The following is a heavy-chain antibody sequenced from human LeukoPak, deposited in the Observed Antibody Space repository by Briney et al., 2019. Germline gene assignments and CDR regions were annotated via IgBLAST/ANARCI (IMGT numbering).Heavy chain of an antibody. J-gene: IGHJ4*02. Sequence: GGSLILSCAASGFTFSTYWMTWVRQAPGKGLEWVANIRQDGSEKYYVDSVEGRFTISRDNAKKSLFLQMNSLRAEDTAVYYCARGSKYSSSWYLDYWGQGTLVAVSS. CDR3: ARGSKYSSSWYLDY. D-gene: IGHD6-13*01. V-gene: IGHV3-7*02. CDR2: IRQDGSEK. CDR1: GFTFSTYW.